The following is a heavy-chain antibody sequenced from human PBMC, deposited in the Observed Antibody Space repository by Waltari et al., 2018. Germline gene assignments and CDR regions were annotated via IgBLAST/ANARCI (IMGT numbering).Heavy chain of an antibody. Sequence: QVQLQRWGAGRLKPSETLSLTCASYGGSFSGYFWTWTRRSPGKGLEWIGEINHSGSTNYNPSLKSRVTMSVDMSKNQFSLKLTSVTAADTAVYYCARVNEQYSGTYYAAFDIWGQGTMVTCSS. CDR2: INHSGST. J-gene: IGHJ3*02. V-gene: IGHV4-34*01. CDR3: ARVNEQYSGTYYAAFDI. CDR1: GGSFSGYF. D-gene: IGHD1-26*01.